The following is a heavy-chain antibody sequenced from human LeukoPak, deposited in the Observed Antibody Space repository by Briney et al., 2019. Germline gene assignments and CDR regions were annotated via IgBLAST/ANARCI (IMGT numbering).Heavy chain of an antibody. CDR1: GFTFSSFE. D-gene: IGHD5-12*01. Sequence: GGSLRLPCADSGFTFSSFELNWVRQAPAKGLEGVSYITISRSTIYYADPAKDRFPISRNNAKNSLSPKMNLLKPDDTALYYCARDRSGYSGYDLFDSGSEGT. CDR3: ARDRSGYSGYDLFDS. V-gene: IGHV3-48*03. CDR2: ITISRSTI. J-gene: IGHJ4*02.